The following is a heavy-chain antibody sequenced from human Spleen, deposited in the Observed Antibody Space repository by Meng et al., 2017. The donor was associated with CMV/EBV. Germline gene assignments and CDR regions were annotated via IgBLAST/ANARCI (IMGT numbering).Heavy chain of an antibody. D-gene: IGHD1-7*01. Sequence: GESLKISCAAPGFIFSSYNMNWVRQGPGEGLEWVSSISSSSSYIYYADSVKGRITISRDNSKNTLYLQMNSLRADDPAVYYCARVSNYNLLDYWGRGTLVTVSS. CDR2: ISSSSSYI. J-gene: IGHJ4*02. CDR1: GFIFSSYN. CDR3: ARVSNYNLLDY. V-gene: IGHV3-21*01.